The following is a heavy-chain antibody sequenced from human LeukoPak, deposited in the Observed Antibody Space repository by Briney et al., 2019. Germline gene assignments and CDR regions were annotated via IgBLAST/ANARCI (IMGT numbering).Heavy chain of an antibody. D-gene: IGHD2-8*01. Sequence: VASVKVSCKASGYTFTSYGISWVRRAPGQGLEWMGWISAYNGNTNYAQKLQGRVTMTTDTSTSTAYMELRSLRSDDTAVYYCARARAVCGGNSWGDYWGQGTLVTVSS. V-gene: IGHV1-18*01. CDR2: ISAYNGNT. CDR3: ARARAVCGGNSWGDY. J-gene: IGHJ4*02. CDR1: GYTFTSYG.